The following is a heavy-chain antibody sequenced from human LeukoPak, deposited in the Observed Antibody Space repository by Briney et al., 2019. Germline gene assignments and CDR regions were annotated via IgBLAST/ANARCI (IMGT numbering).Heavy chain of an antibody. CDR3: AKWGRAASDY. CDR2: ISTSGVGT. CDR1: GFTFSSYE. V-gene: IGHV3-23*01. D-gene: IGHD3-16*01. Sequence: GGSLRLSCAASGFTFSSYEMNWVRQAPGKGLEWVSAISTSGVGTYYADSVKGRFTISRDNSKNTLYLQMNSLRAEDTAVYYCAKWGRAASDYWGQGTLVTVSS. J-gene: IGHJ4*02.